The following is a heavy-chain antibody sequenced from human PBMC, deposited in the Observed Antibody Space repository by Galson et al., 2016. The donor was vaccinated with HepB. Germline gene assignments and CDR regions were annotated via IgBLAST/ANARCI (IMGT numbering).Heavy chain of an antibody. J-gene: IGHJ4*02. Sequence: SETLSLTCAVSDGSITNNYWWSWVRQSPGKGLEWIGEIYQTGTAHYNPSFTSRATISVDKSKNQISLRLVPVTAADTAVYYCTRGTLGTVATMAFDYWGQGTLVSVTS. V-gene: IGHV4-4*02. CDR3: TRGTLGTVATMAFDY. CDR1: DGSITNNYW. D-gene: IGHD4/OR15-4a*01. CDR2: IYQTGTA.